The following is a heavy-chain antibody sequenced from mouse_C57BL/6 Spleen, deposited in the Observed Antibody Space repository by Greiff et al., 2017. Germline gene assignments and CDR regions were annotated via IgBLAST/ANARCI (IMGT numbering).Heavy chain of an antibody. CDR2: INPSTGGT. CDR1: GYSFTGYY. J-gene: IGHJ4*01. CDR3: TRKLRHYAMDY. D-gene: IGHD2-4*01. V-gene: IGHV1-42*01. Sequence: VQLKESGPELVKPGASVKISCKASGYSFTGYYMNWVKQSPEKSLEWIGEINPSTGGTTYNQKFKAKATLTVDKSSSTAYMQLKSLTSEDSAVYCCTRKLRHYAMDYWGQGTSVTVSS.